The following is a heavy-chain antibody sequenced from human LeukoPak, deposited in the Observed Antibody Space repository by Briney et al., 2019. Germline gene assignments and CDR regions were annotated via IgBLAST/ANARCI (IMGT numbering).Heavy chain of an antibody. CDR2: IHYSGST. CDR1: GGSISSSSYY. CDR3: ARHAYYYDSSGYLWLAAFDI. V-gene: IGHV4-39*01. D-gene: IGHD3-22*01. Sequence: SETLSLTCTVPGGSISSSSYYWGWIRQPPGKGLEWIGSIHYSGSTYYNPSLKSRATIFVDTSKNQFSLKLSSVTAADTAVYYCARHAYYYDSSGYLWLAAFDIWGRGTMVTVSS. J-gene: IGHJ3*02.